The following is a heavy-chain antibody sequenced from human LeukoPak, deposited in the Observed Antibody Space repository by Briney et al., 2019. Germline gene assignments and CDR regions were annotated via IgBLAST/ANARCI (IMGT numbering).Heavy chain of an antibody. CDR3: AREVACSGGSCSTGLFNY. CDR1: GFTFSSYA. D-gene: IGHD2-15*01. Sequence: GGSLRLSCAASGFTFSSYAMHWVRQAPGKGLEWVANIMQDGSDKYYVDSVKGRFTISRDNAKNSLYLQMNSLRAEDTAVYYCAREVACSGGSCSTGLFNYWGQGTLVTVSS. J-gene: IGHJ4*02. CDR2: IMQDGSDK. V-gene: IGHV3-7*01.